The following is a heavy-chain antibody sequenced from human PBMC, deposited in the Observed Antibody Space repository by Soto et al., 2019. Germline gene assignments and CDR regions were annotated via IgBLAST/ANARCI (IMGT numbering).Heavy chain of an antibody. CDR1: GGSISIYY. CDR3: ARVTRRSSAFDI. D-gene: IGHD2-2*01. V-gene: IGHV4-59*01. Sequence: SETLSLTCTVSGGSISIYYWSWIRHPPGKGLEWIGYIYYSGSTNYNPSLKSRVTISVDTSKNQFSLKLSSVTAADTAVYYCARVTRRSSAFDIWGQGTMVTVSS. J-gene: IGHJ3*02. CDR2: IYYSGST.